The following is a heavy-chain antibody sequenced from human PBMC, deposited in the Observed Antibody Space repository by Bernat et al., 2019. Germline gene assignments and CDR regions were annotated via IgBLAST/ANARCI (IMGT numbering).Heavy chain of an antibody. D-gene: IGHD6-13*01. V-gene: IGHV3-73*02. J-gene: IGHJ4*02. CDR2: IRSKTNGYAT. Sequence: EVQLVESGGGLVQPGGSLKLSCAASGFTFSDSAMHWVRQASGKGLEWIGRIRSKTNGYATAYSASVTGRFTISRDDSKNTAYLQMNSLKTDDTAVYYCRSGLIAATNGSNFDYWGQGTLVTVSS. CDR1: GFTFSDSA. CDR3: RSGLIAATNGSNFDY.